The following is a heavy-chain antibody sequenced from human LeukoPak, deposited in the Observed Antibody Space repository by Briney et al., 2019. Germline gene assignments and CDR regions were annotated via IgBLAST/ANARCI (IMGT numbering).Heavy chain of an antibody. CDR3: ARGSIAARPLSFYYYYGMDV. J-gene: IGHJ6*02. D-gene: IGHD6-6*01. V-gene: IGHV4-59*08. Sequence: PSETLSITCTVSGGSISSYYWSWIRQPPGKGPEWIGYIYYSGSTNYNPSLKSRVTISVDTSKNQFSLKLSSVTAADTAVYYCARGSIAARPLSFYYYYGMDVWGQGTTVTVSS. CDR1: GGSISSYY. CDR2: IYYSGST.